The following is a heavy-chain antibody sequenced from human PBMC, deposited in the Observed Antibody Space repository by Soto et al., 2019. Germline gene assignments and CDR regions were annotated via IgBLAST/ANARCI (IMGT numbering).Heavy chain of an antibody. CDR3: ARDGGAY. CDR2: MSYDGSKK. D-gene: IGHD3-16*01. J-gene: IGHJ4*02. Sequence: QVQLVESGGGVVQPGRSLRLSCAASGFTFSSYAMHWVRRAPGKGLEWMAVMSYDGSKKYYADSVKGRVTISRDNSKNTLYLQMNILRPEDTALYYFARDGGAYWGQGTLVIVSS. CDR1: GFTFSSYA. V-gene: IGHV3-30-3*01.